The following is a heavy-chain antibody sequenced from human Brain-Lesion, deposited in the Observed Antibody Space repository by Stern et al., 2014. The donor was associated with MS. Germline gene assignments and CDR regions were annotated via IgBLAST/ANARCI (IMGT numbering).Heavy chain of an antibody. CDR1: GFTFSNYW. V-gene: IGHV3-7*03. D-gene: IGHD6-19*01. J-gene: IGHJ5*02. Sequence: EVQLVESGGALVQPGGSLRLSCAASGFTFSNYWMNWVRQAPGKGLEGVANIKQDGSHKYYVDSVKGRFTISRDNAERSVFLQMTSLRADDTAVYYCARMGDSGWNREYNWFDTRGPGTLVTVSS. CDR2: IKQDGSHK. CDR3: ARMGDSGWNREYNWFDT.